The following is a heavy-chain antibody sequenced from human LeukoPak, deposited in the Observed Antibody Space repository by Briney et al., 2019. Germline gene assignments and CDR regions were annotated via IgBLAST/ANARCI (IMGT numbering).Heavy chain of an antibody. J-gene: IGHJ4*02. CDR3: ARAGGGYYLKH. CDR1: GGSISSYY. V-gene: IGHV4-59*01. D-gene: IGHD3-22*01. CDR2: IYYSGSI. Sequence: SETLSLTCTVSGGSISSYYWSWIRQPPGKGLEWIGYIYYSGSINYNPSLKSRVTISVDTSKNQFSLKLSSVTAADTAVYYCARAGGGYYLKHWGQGTLVTVSS.